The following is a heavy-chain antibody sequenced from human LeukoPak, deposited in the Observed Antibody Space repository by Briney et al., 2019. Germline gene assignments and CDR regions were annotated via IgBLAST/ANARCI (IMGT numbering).Heavy chain of an antibody. V-gene: IGHV3-23*01. Sequence: GGSLRLSCAASGFSFSSYSMNWVRQTPGKGLEWVSAISGSGGSTYYADSVKGRFTISRDNSKNTLYLQMNSLRAEDTAVYYCTRRSSSWSDYWGQGTLVTVSS. D-gene: IGHD6-13*01. J-gene: IGHJ4*02. CDR2: ISGSGGST. CDR1: GFSFSSYS. CDR3: TRRSSSWSDY.